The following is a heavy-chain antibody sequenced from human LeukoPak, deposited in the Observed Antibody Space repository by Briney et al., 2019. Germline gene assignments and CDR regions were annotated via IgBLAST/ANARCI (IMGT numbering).Heavy chain of an antibody. CDR2: ITSGSSTI. CDR1: GFTFSSYS. CDR3: ARDLQWLVPGDAFDI. V-gene: IGHV3-48*01. J-gene: IGHJ3*02. Sequence: PGESLKISCAASGFTFSSYSMNWVRQAPGKGLEWVSYITSGSSTIYYADSVRGRFTISRDNAKNSLSLQMNSLRAEDTAVYYCARDLQWLVPGDAFDIWGQGTMVTVSS. D-gene: IGHD6-19*01.